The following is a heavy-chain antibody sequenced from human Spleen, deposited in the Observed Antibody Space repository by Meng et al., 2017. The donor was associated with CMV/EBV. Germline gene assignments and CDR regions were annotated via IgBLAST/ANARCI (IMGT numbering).Heavy chain of an antibody. CDR1: GGSFSGYY. CDR3: ARGSGVLEWFRRSDWFDP. D-gene: IGHD3-3*01. V-gene: IGHV4-34*01. Sequence: SETLSLTCAVYGGSFSGYYWTWIRQPPGKGLEWIGEINPSGSTNYNPSLKSRVTISVDTSKNQFSLKLSSVTAADTAVYYCARGSGVLEWFRRSDWFDPWGQETLVTVSS. CDR2: INPSGST. J-gene: IGHJ5*02.